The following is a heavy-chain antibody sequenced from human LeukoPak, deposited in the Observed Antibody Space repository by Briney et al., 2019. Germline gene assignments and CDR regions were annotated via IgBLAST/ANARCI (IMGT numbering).Heavy chain of an antibody. D-gene: IGHD3-9*01. CDR3: ARGSWYYDILTGYVDY. J-gene: IGHJ4*02. V-gene: IGHV1-18*04. CDR1: GYTFTSYG. CDR2: ISAYNGNT. Sequence: ASVKVSCKASGYTFTSYGTSWVRQAPGQGLEWMGWISAYNGNTNYAQKLQGRVTMTTDTSTSTAYMELRSLRSDDTAVYYCARGSWYYDILTGYVDYWGQGTLVTVSS.